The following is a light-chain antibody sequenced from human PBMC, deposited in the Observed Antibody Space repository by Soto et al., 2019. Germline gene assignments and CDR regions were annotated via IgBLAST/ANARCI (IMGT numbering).Light chain of an antibody. CDR2: DVS. V-gene: IGLV2-14*01. J-gene: IGLJ1*01. CDR3: SSYTSSSTPSV. Sequence: QSALTQPASVSGSPGQPLTISCTGTSSDVGGYNYVSWYQQHPGKAPKLMIYDVSNRPSGDSNRFSGSKSGNTASLTISGLQAEDEADYYCSSYTSSSTPSVFGTGTKVTVL. CDR1: SSDVGGYNY.